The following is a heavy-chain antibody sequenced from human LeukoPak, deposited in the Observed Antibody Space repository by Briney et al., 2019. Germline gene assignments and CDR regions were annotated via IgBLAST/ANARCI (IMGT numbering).Heavy chain of an antibody. CDR3: ARVRFFDY. CDR1: GYTFTGYY. Sequence: ASVKVSCKTSGYTFTGYYIQWVRQAPGQGLEWMGWIAPISGGTNYAQKFQGRVTMTRDTSISTAYMELSRLRSDDTAVYYCARVRFFDYWGQGTLVTVSS. V-gene: IGHV1-2*02. J-gene: IGHJ4*02. CDR2: IAPISGGT.